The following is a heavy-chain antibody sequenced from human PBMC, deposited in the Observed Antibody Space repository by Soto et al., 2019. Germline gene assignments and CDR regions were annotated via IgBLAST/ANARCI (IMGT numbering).Heavy chain of an antibody. D-gene: IGHD6-13*01. CDR3: ARDSSSWGVFDY. V-gene: IGHV4-31*03. J-gene: IGHJ4*02. CDR2: IYYSGST. CDR1: GGSISSGGYY. Sequence: QVQLQESGPGLVKPSQTLSLTCTVSGGSISSGGYYWSWIRQHPGKGLEWIGYIYYSGSTYYNPSLKSRVIISVDTSKNQFSLKLSSVTAADTAVYYCARDSSSWGVFDYWGQGTLVTVSS.